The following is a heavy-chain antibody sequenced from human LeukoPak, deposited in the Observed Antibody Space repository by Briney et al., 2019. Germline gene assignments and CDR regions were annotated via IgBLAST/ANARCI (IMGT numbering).Heavy chain of an antibody. Sequence: PGGSLRLSCAASGFTFNNAWMNWVRQAPGKGLKWVGRIRSNTDGGTTDYAAPVKGRFTISRDDSKNTLYLQMNSLKTEDTAVYYCTTEGGASGYCSSTSCYWGQGTLVTVSS. D-gene: IGHD2-2*01. V-gene: IGHV3-15*01. CDR2: IRSNTDGGTT. CDR1: GFTFNNAW. J-gene: IGHJ4*02. CDR3: TTEGGASGYCSSTSCY.